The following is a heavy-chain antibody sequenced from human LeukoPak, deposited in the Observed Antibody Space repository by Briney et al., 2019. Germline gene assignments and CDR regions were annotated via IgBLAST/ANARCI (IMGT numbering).Heavy chain of an antibody. CDR2: IYHSGST. D-gene: IGHD6-13*01. J-gene: IGHJ5*02. V-gene: IGHV4-38-2*02. CDR3: ARHLAAAGNDWWFDP. Sequence: SETLSLTCTVSGYSISSGYYWGWIRQPPGKGLEWIGSIYHSGSTYYNPSLKSRVTISVDTSKNQFSLKLSSVTAADTAVYYCARHLAAAGNDWWFDPWGQGTLVTVSS. CDR1: GYSISSGYY.